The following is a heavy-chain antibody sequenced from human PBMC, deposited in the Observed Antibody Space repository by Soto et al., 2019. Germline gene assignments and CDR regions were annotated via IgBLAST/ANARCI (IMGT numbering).Heavy chain of an antibody. J-gene: IGHJ3*02. CDR1: GFSFSTYS. CDR3: ARGSQNFWMREDAFDI. V-gene: IGHV3-21*01. CDR2: IHSSSRYI. Sequence: EVQLVESGGGQVKPGGSLRLSCPASGFSFSTYSMNWVRQAPGKGLEWVSSIHSSSRYIYYADSVKGRFTISRDNAKNSLFLQMSSLRAEDTAVYYCARGSQNFWMREDAFDIWGQGTMVSVSS. D-gene: IGHD3-3*01.